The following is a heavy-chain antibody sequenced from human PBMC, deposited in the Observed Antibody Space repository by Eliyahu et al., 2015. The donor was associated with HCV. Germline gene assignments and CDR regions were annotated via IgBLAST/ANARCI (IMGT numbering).Heavy chain of an antibody. CDR1: GGSVXSSGYY. V-gene: IGHV4-39*01. CDR2: IYYTGNT. D-gene: IGHD2-21*02. CDR3: TXLGCDRDCHEGYGLDV. Sequence: QLQXQESGPGLVKPSETVSLTCXLXGGSVXSSGYYWGWVRQPPGXGLEWIGSIYYTGNTYYNAPLQSRVTISVDTSKNQFSLRLSSVTAADTAVYFCTXLGCDRDCHEGYGLDVWGQGTTLTVSS. J-gene: IGHJ6*02.